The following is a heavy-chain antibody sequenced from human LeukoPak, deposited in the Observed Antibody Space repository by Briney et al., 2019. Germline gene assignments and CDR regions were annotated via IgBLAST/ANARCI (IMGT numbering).Heavy chain of an antibody. CDR1: GGTFSSYA. CDR3: AIMVRGVIPIDY. CDR2: IIPIFGTA. J-gene: IGHJ4*02. Sequence: EASVKVSCTASGGTFSSYAISWVRQAPGQGLEWMGGIIPIFGTANYAQKFQGRVTITADESTSTAYMELSSLRSEDTAVYYCAIMVRGVIPIDYWSQGTLVTVSS. V-gene: IGHV1-69*13. D-gene: IGHD3-10*01.